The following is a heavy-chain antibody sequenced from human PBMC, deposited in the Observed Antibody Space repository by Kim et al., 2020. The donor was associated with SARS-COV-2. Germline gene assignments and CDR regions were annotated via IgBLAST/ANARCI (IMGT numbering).Heavy chain of an antibody. J-gene: IGHJ5*02. CDR1: GGTFSSYA. CDR2: IIPIFGTA. D-gene: IGHD2-2*01. V-gene: IGHV1-69*13. CDR3: ARADLDLGYCSSTSCYAVSWFDP. Sequence: SVKVSCKASGGTFSSYAISWVRQAPGQGLEWMGGIIPIFGTANYAQKFQGRVTITADESTSTAYMELSSLRSEDTAVYYCARADLDLGYCSSTSCYAVSWFDPWGQGTLVTVSS.